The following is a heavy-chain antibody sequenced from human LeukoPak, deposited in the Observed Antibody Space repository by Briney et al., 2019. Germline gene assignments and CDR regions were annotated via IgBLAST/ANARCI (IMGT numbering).Heavy chain of an antibody. J-gene: IGHJ3*01. D-gene: IGHD2-15*01. CDR2: ISHDGII. CDR1: GFTFSSYV. V-gene: IGHV3-74*01. CDR3: SPGFAFDV. Sequence: GGSLRLSCETAGFTFSSYVMHWVRRTPGKGLVWVSRISHDGIISYADSVKGRFTTSRDNTKNTVYLQMSSLRAEDTAVYYCSPGFAFDVWGQGTMVTVSS.